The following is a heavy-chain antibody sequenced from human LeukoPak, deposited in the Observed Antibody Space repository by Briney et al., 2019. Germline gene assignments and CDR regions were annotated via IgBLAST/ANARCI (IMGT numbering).Heavy chain of an antibody. CDR2: ISSTTSYI. D-gene: IGHD6-13*01. J-gene: IGHJ4*02. V-gene: IGHV3-21*01. CDR3: ARSLTAAAGNLGY. Sequence: GGSLRLFCAASGFTFSSYAMSWVRQAPGKGLAWVSSISSTTSYINYADSVRGRFTISRDNAKNSLYLQMNSLRAEDTAVYYCARSLTAAAGNLGYWGQGTLITVFS. CDR1: GFTFSSYA.